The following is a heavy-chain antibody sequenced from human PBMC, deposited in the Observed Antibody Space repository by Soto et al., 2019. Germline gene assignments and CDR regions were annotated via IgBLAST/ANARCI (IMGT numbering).Heavy chain of an antibody. V-gene: IGHV3-73*01. CDR2: IRNKANSYAT. CDR1: GFTFSCSS. J-gene: IGHJ4*02. Sequence: GGSLRLSCAASGFTFSCSSVHWVRQASGKGLEWVGRIRNKANSYATAYAASVRGRFTISRDDSKNTAFLQMNSLNTEDTAVYYCISHSPEDMIRTWGQGTLVTVSS. CDR3: ISHSPEDMIRT. D-gene: IGHD2-15*01.